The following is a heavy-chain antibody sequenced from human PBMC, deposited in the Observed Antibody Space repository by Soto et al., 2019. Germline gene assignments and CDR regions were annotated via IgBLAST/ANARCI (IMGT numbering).Heavy chain of an antibody. CDR1: GGSSSSYY. J-gene: IGHJ5*02. CDR2: IYYSGST. CDR3: ARSAGYCSSTNCHVSWFGP. Sequence: LETLPLTWTVSGGSSSSYYWSWIRQPTGKGLEWIGYIYYSGSTNYNPPLKSRVAMSVDTSKNQFSLRLSSVTAADTAVYYCARSAGYCSSTNCHVSWFGPWGQGTLVTVSS. D-gene: IGHD2-2*01. V-gene: IGHV4-59*08.